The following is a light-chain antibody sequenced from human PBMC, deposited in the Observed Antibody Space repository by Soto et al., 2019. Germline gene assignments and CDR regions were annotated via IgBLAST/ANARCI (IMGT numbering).Light chain of an antibody. Sequence: QPVLTQSPSASASLGASVKLTCTLSSGHSSYAIAWHQQQPEKGPRYLMKLNSDGTHSKGDGIPDRFSGSSSGAERYLTISRLQAEDEAEYYCSSFAGSYGLFGGGTKLTVL. J-gene: IGLJ2*01. CDR1: SGHSSYA. CDR3: SSFAGSYGL. CDR2: LNSDGTH. V-gene: IGLV4-69*01.